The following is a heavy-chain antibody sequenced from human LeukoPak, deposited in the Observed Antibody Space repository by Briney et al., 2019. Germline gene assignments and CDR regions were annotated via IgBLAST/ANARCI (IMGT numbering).Heavy chain of an antibody. CDR2: IYYCWST. CDR3: ARSEQLVRSFYY. V-gene: IGHV4-59*11. Sequence: SESVSLTCTVCGGFHRSHYWSWIRQPPGRGLEGIGYIYYCWSTNYNPSLQSRVTISVDTSNNQFSLKLSSVTAADTAVYYCARSEQLVRSFYYRGQGTLVTVSS. J-gene: IGHJ4*02. CDR1: GGFHRSHY. D-gene: IGHD6-13*01.